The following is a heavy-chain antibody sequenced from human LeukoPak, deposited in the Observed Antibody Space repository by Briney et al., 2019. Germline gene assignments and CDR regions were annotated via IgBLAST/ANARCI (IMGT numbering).Heavy chain of an antibody. V-gene: IGHV3-74*01. CDR3: AKGGTTVVDY. J-gene: IGHJ4*02. D-gene: IGHD4-23*01. CDR1: GLTISSYW. Sequence: PGGSLRLSCAASGLTISSYWLHWVRPAPGKGRVWVSRIKSDGSRTSYAGAVKGRFTISRDNAKNTLYLQMNGLRAEDTAVYYCAKGGTTVVDYWGQGTLATVSS. CDR2: IKSDGSRT.